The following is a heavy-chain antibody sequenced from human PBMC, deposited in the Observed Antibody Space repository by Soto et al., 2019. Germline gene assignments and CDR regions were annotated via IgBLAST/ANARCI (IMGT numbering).Heavy chain of an antibody. D-gene: IGHD3-10*01. V-gene: IGHV4-34*01. CDR1: GGSFSGYY. J-gene: IGHJ6*03. Sequence: SETLSLTCAVYGGSFSGYYWSWIRQPPGKGLEWIGEINHSGSTNYNPSLKSRVTISVDTSKNQFSLKLSSVTAADTAVYYCARGGGSPRGYYYYYDMDVWGKGTTVTVSS. CDR3: ARGGGSPRGYYYYYDMDV. CDR2: INHSGST.